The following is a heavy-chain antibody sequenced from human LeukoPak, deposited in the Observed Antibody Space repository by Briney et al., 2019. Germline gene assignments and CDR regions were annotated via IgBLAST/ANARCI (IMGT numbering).Heavy chain of an antibody. CDR2: IKPNSGDT. D-gene: IGHD3-10*01. V-gene: IGHV1-2*02. CDR3: ARLDSGIVDY. CDR1: GYSFADYY. J-gene: IGHJ4*02. Sequence: ASVKVSCKASGYSFADYYMHWVRQAPGQGLEWMGWIKPNSGDTRSAQKFQGRVTMTRDTSISTAYMELSSLRYDDTAVYYCARLDSGIVDYWGQGTLVTVSS.